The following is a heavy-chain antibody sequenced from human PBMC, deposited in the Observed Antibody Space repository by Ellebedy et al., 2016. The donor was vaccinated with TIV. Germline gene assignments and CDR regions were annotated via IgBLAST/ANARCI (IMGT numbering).Heavy chain of an antibody. Sequence: MPGGSLRLSCSVSGGSMDSYDYYWTWIRQPPGKGLEWLGQIFYSGSTNYNPSLKSRVTISGDTSKNQFSLRLSSVTAADTAVYYCARRKITVFGETDAFDIWGQGTVVTVSS. D-gene: IGHD3-3*01. CDR1: GGSMDSYDYY. CDR3: ARRKITVFGETDAFDI. J-gene: IGHJ3*02. V-gene: IGHV4-61*08. CDR2: IFYSGST.